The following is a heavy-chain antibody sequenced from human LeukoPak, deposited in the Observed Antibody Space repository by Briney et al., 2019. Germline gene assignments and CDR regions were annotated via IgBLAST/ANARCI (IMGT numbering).Heavy chain of an antibody. CDR2: ISSSGSTI. J-gene: IGHJ3*02. CDR3: ARDLAWDAFDI. V-gene: IGHV3-48*03. CDR1: GFTFSNYE. Sequence: GGSLRLSCAASGFTFSNYEMNWVRQAPGKGLEWVSYISSSGSTIYYADSVKGRFTISRDNAKNSLYLQMNSLRAEDTAVYYCARDLAWDAFDIWGQGTMVTVSS.